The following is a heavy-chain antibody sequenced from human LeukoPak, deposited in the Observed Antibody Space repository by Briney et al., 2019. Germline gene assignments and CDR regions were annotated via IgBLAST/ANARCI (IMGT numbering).Heavy chain of an antibody. Sequence: PGGSLRLSCAASGFSFSAFEMNWVRQAPGKGLEWISHISTGGRTIYYGDSVKGRFTISRDNAKNSLYLQMNSLRGEDTGVYYCARGSGYVLDYWTQGTLVTVSS. D-gene: IGHD2-15*01. CDR2: ISTGGRTI. CDR3: ARGSGYVLDY. J-gene: IGHJ4*02. V-gene: IGHV3-48*03. CDR1: GFSFSAFE.